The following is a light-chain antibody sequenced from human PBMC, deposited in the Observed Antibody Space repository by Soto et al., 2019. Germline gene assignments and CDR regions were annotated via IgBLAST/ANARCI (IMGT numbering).Light chain of an antibody. V-gene: IGLV2-14*03. J-gene: IGLJ2*01. CDR1: SSDVGAYNY. CDR2: DVS. CDR3: SSYTSSNTPV. Sequence: QSVLTQPASVSGSPGQSITISCTGTSSDVGAYNYVSWYQQHPGRAPKLMIYDVSHRPSGISNRFSGSKSGNTASLTISGLQAEGEADYYCSSYTSSNTPVFGGGTKLTVL.